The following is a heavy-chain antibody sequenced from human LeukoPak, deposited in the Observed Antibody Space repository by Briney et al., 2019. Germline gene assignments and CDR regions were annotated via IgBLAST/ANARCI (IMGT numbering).Heavy chain of an antibody. CDR1: GFTFSSYA. CDR3: AKDAVWYGSGSYPLFDP. J-gene: IGHJ5*02. Sequence: GGSLRLSCAASGFTFSSYAMSWVRQAPGKGLEWVSAISGSGGSTYYADSVKGRFTISRDNSKNTLYLQMNSLRAEDTAVYYCAKDAVWYGSGSYPLFDPRGQGTLVTVSS. CDR2: ISGSGGST. D-gene: IGHD3-10*01. V-gene: IGHV3-23*01.